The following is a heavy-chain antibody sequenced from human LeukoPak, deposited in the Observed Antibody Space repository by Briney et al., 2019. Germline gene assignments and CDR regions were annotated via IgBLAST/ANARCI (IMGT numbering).Heavy chain of an antibody. J-gene: IGHJ6*02. CDR1: GYTLSQYA. CDR2: INSGNSNT. Sequence: GASVKVSCKASGYTLSQYAMHWVRQAPGQRPEWMGWINSGNSNTKYDQKFQGRVTITRDTSANTAYMELSSLRSEDTAVYYCAREQWLGSFYNYNYGLDVWGQGTTVTVSS. V-gene: IGHV1-3*04. D-gene: IGHD6-19*01. CDR3: AREQWLGSFYNYNYGLDV.